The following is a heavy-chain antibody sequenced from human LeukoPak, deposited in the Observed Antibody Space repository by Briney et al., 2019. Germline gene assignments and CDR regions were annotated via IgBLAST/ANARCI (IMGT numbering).Heavy chain of an antibody. D-gene: IGHD2-21*02. V-gene: IGHV4-39*02. J-gene: IGHJ3*01. CDR1: GGSISSNTYY. Sequence: SETLSLTCNVSGGSISSNTYYWAWIRQPPGKGLEWIGSIYRTGTTYYNPPVKTRLTISLDTSKNDLSLKLRSVTAADTAVYYCATVRTSGCYYAFDVWGQGTMISVSS. CDR2: IYRTGTT. CDR3: ATVRTSGCYYAFDV.